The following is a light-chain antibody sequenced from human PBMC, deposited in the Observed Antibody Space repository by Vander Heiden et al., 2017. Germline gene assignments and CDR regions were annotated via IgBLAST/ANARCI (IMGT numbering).Light chain of an antibody. CDR3: SSFTRTSAPYV. CDR1: SSDVGGYNY. CDR2: EVS. J-gene: IGLJ1*01. Sequence: QAALTQPASVSGSPGQTITISCTGTSSDVGGYNYVPWYQQQPSKVPKLMIYEVSNRPSGVSNRFSGSKSGNTASLTISGLQAEDEANYYCSSFTRTSAPYVFGTGTKVTVL. V-gene: IGLV2-14*01.